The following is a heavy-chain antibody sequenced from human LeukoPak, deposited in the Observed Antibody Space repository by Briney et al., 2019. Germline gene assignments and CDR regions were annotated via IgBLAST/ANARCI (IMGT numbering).Heavy chain of an antibody. CDR1: GFTLSSYA. CDR2: ISGNAGST. V-gene: IGHV3-23*01. Sequence: GGSLRLSCAASGFTLSSYAMSWVRQAPGKGLEWVSLISGNAGSTYYADSVKGRFTISRDITKNTLYLQMNSLRAEDTATYYSAKDGLQSSEWLPPLNYWGQGTLVTVSS. CDR3: AKDGLQSSEWLPPLNY. J-gene: IGHJ4*02. D-gene: IGHD3-3*01.